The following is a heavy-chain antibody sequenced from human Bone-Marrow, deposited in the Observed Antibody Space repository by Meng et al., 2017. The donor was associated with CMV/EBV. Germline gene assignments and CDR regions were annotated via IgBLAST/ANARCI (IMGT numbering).Heavy chain of an antibody. CDR3: ARDILTGDFDY. D-gene: IGHD3-9*01. CDR2: ISGSGGSR. Sequence: GGSLRLSCAASGFTFSSYAMSWVRQAPGKGLEWVSAISGSGGSRYYADSVKGRFTISRDNAKNSLYLQMNSLRAEDTAVYYCARDILTGDFDYWGQGTLVTVSS. J-gene: IGHJ4*02. V-gene: IGHV3-23*01. CDR1: GFTFSSYA.